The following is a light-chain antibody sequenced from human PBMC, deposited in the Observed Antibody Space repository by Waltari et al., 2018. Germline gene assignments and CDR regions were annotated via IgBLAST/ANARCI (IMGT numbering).Light chain of an antibody. J-gene: IGKJ1*01. V-gene: IGKV1-39*01. CDR3: QQGYSQPRT. CDR1: QSISSY. CDR2: AAS. Sequence: DIQMTQSPSSLSASVGHRVTITCPASQSISSYLSWYQQKPGRAPKLLNYAASSLESGVPSRFSGSGSGRDFTLTISSLQPEDFATYYCQQGYSQPRTFGQGTKVEIK.